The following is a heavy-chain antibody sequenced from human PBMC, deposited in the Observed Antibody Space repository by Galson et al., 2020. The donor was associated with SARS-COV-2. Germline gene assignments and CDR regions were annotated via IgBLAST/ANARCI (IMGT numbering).Heavy chain of an antibody. V-gene: IGHV5-51*01. J-gene: IGHJ4*02. CDR2: IYPGDSDT. CDR1: GYTFTNYW. D-gene: IGHD1-26*01. Sequence: TGGSLRLSCKVSGYTFTNYWIAWVRQMPGNGLEWMGSIYPGDSDTRYSPPLLGQVTISADKSISTAYLQWSSLKASDTAMYYCARHVAVESGSYLDYWGQGTLVTVSS. CDR3: ARHVAVESGSYLDY.